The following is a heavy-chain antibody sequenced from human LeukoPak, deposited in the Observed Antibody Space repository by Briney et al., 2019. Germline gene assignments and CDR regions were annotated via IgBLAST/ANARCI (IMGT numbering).Heavy chain of an antibody. CDR3: ARSSGWYWFDP. CDR2: IYTSGST. D-gene: IGHD6-19*01. CDR1: VGSISSYY. Sequence: SETLSLTCTVSVGSISSYYWSSIRQPAGKGLEWIGRIYTSGSTYSNPSLKSRVTMSVDTSKNQFALKLSSVTAADTAVYYCARSSGWYWFDPWGQGTLVTVSS. V-gene: IGHV4-4*07. J-gene: IGHJ5*02.